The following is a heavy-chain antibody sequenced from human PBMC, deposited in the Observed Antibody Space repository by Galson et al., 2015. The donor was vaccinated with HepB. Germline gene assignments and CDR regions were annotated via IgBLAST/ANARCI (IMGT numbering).Heavy chain of an antibody. CDR3: ARVGDYKSRFFGP. J-gene: IGHJ5*02. Sequence: SLRLSCAASGFTFSDYYMSWIRQAPGKGLEWISYISGSGRIIYYADSVKGRFTISRDNAKNSLYLQMNSLRAEDTAVYYCARVGDYKSRFFGPWGQGTLVTVSS. V-gene: IGHV3-11*01. CDR1: GFTFSDYY. CDR2: ISGSGRII. D-gene: IGHD4-17*01.